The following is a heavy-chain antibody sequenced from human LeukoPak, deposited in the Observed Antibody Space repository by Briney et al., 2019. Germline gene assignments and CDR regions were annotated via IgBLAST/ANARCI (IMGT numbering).Heavy chain of an antibody. V-gene: IGHV4-39*01. CDR1: GGSISSSSYS. CDR2: IHYSGTS. D-gene: IGHD1-26*01. J-gene: IGHJ4*02. Sequence: SETLSLTCTVSGGSISSSSYSWGWIRQPPGKGLEWIGSIHYSGTSYYNPSLKSRVTISVDTSKNQFSLKLNSVTAADTAVYYCARQVTGSHYYWGPRTQVTVSP. CDR3: ARQVTGSHYY.